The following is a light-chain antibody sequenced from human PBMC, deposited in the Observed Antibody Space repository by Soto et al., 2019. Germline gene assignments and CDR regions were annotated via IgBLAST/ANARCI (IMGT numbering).Light chain of an antibody. CDR2: EVS. CDR3: SSLTTSTTYV. CDR1: SDDIGAYNY. V-gene: IGLV2-14*01. Sequence: QSVLTQPASVSGSPGQSITISCAGTSDDIGAYNYVSWYQQHPGKAPKFMIFEVSNRPSGVSNRFSGSKSGNTASLTIAGLQADDEADYYCSSLTTSTTYVFGTGTKVTVL. J-gene: IGLJ1*01.